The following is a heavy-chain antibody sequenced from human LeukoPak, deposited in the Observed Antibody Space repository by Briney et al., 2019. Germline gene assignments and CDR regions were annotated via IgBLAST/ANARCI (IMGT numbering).Heavy chain of an antibody. CDR3: ARAFCGSTSCYYYYYGMDV. J-gene: IGHJ6*02. Sequence: GESLKISCKGSRYSFTSYWIGGVRQMPGKCLEGMGLIYPGYSDTRYSPSFQGQVTIAADKSISTAYLQWSSLKASDTAMYYCARAFCGSTSCYYYYYGMDVWGQGTTVTVSS. D-gene: IGHD2-2*01. CDR1: RYSFTSYW. V-gene: IGHV5-51*01. CDR2: IYPGYSDT.